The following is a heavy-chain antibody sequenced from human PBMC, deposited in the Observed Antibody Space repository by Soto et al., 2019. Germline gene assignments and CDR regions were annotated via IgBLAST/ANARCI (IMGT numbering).Heavy chain of an antibody. Sequence: PSETLSLTCTVSGGSISSGDYYWSWIRQPPGRGLEWIGYIYYSGSTYYNPSLKSRVTISVDTSKNQFSLKLSSVTAADTAVYYCARWSVWSGYTFDYWGQGTLVTVSS. CDR3: ARWSVWSGYTFDY. D-gene: IGHD3-3*01. CDR2: IYYSGST. J-gene: IGHJ4*02. CDR1: GGSISSGDYY. V-gene: IGHV4-30-4*01.